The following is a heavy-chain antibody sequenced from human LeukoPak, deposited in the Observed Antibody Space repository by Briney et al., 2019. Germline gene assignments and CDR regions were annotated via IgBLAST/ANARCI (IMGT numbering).Heavy chain of an antibody. CDR1: GFTFSSYG. V-gene: IGHV3-23*01. J-gene: IGHJ4*02. Sequence: GGSLRLSCAASGFTFSSYGMSWVRQAPGKGLEWVSAISGSGGSTYYADSVKGRFTISRDNSKNTLYLQMNSLRAEDTAVYYCAKAITMVRGVTSPFDYWGQGTLVTVSS. D-gene: IGHD3-10*01. CDR2: ISGSGGST. CDR3: AKAITMVRGVTSPFDY.